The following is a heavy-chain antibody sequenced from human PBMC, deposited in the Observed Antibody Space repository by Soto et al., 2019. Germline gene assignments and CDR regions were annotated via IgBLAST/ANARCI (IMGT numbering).Heavy chain of an antibody. CDR2: INAGNGNT. D-gene: IGHD6-19*01. J-gene: IGHJ3*02. Sequence: QVQLVQSGAEVKKPGASVKVSCKASGYTFTSYAMHWVRQAPGQRLEWMGWINAGNGNTKYSQKFQGRVTITRDTSASTAYMELSSLRSEDTAVYYCASDPQWLVRRRSAFDIWGQGTMVTVSS. V-gene: IGHV1-3*01. CDR3: ASDPQWLVRRRSAFDI. CDR1: GYTFTSYA.